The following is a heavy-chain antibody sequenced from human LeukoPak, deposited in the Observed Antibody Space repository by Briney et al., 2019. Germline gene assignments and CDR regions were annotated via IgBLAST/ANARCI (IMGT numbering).Heavy chain of an antibody. J-gene: IGHJ6*03. CDR1: GGSISSYY. D-gene: IGHD2-15*01. CDR3: ARGRRIVVVLGATRAHRDYYMDV. CDR2: IYYSGST. Sequence: SETLSLTCTVSGGSISSYYWSWIRQPPGKGLEWIGCIYYSGSTNYNPSLKSRVTISLDTSKNQFSLKLSSVTAADTAVYYCARGRRIVVVLGATRAHRDYYMDVWGKGTTVTVSS. V-gene: IGHV4-59*12.